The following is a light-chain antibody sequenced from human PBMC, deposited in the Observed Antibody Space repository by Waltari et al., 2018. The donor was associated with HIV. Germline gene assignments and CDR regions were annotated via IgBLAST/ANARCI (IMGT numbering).Light chain of an antibody. J-gene: IGKJ4*01. V-gene: IGKV3-11*01. CDR2: GAS. CDR3: LQRNSWPLT. Sequence: EIVLTQSQATLSLSPGERAPLSCRASQRVSSPLAWYQLKPGQAPSLLIYGASNRATGIPARFSGGGSGTDFTLTISSLEPEDFAVYYCLQRNSWPLTFGGGTRVEIK. CDR1: QRVSSP.